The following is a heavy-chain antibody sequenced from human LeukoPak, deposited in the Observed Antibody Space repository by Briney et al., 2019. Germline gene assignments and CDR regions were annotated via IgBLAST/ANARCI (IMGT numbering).Heavy chain of an antibody. CDR2: IIPIFGTA. CDR1: GGTFSSYA. Sequence: SLKVSCKAYGGTFSSYAISWVRQAPGQGLVWMGGIIPIFGTANYAQKFQGRVTITADESTSTDYMELRSLRSEDTAVYYCERCLGGSCYLFDYWGQGTLVTVSS. J-gene: IGHJ4*02. V-gene: IGHV1-69*01. CDR3: ERCLGGSCYLFDY. D-gene: IGHD2-15*01.